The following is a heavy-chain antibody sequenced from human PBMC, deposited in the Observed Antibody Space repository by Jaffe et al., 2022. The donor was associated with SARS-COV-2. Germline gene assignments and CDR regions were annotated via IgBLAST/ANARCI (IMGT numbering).Heavy chain of an antibody. Sequence: QVQLVESGGGVVQPGRSLRLSCAASGFTFSSYGMHWVRQAPGKGLEWVAVISYDGSNKYYADSVKGRFTISRDNSKNTLYLQMNSLRAEDTAVYYCAKDSSSWPNDYYYYGMDVWGQGTTVTVSS. J-gene: IGHJ6*02. V-gene: IGHV3-30*18. CDR3: AKDSSSWPNDYYYYGMDV. CDR1: GFTFSSYG. D-gene: IGHD6-13*01. CDR2: ISYDGSNK.